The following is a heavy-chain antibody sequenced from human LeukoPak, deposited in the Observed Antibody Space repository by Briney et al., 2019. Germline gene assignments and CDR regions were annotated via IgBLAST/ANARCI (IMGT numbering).Heavy chain of an antibody. CDR2: ISSSGTTI. Sequence: GGSLRLSCAASGFTFSGYYMTWIRQAPGKGLEWISYISSSGTTIYHADSVKGRFTISRDNAQNSLYLQMNSLRAYDSAVYYCARDSRYYGMDVWGQGTTVTVSS. CDR1: GFTFSGYY. J-gene: IGHJ6*02. V-gene: IGHV3-11*01. CDR3: ARDSRYYGMDV.